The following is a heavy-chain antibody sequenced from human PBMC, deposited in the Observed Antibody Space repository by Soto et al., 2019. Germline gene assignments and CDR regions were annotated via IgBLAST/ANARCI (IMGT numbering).Heavy chain of an antibody. D-gene: IGHD3-22*01. CDR1: GGTFISYA. CDR3: ARAPGGDDSSGYYYFGAFDI. J-gene: IGHJ3*02. V-gene: IGHV1-69*13. CDR2: IIPIFGTA. Sequence: GASVKVSCKASGGTFISYAISWVRQAPGQGLEWMGGIIPIFGTANYAQKFQGRVTITADESTSTAYMELSSLRSEDTAVYYCARAPGGDDSSGYYYFGAFDIWGQGKMVTVSS.